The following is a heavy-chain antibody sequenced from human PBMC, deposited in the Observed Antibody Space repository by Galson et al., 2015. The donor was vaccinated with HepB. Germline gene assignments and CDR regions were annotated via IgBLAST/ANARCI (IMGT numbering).Heavy chain of an antibody. CDR1: GFTFNTYA. CDR3: AKSEIGASYQGEAFDH. Sequence: SLRLSCAASGFTFNTYAMHWVRQAPGKGLEWVAVIAYDGRSEYYADPVKGRFTISRDNSKNTVYLQMNSLRAEDTAVYYCAKSEIGASYQGEAFDHWGQGTLVTVSS. D-gene: IGHD1-26*01. CDR2: IAYDGRSE. J-gene: IGHJ4*02. V-gene: IGHV3-30*18.